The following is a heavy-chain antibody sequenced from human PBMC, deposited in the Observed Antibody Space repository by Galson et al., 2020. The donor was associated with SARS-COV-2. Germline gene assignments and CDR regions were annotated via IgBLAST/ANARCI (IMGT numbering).Heavy chain of an antibody. Sequence: GGSLRLSCAASGFTFSSYWTHWVRQAPGKGRGWVSRTHSEGSSTSYADSVKGRFTISGDNAKNTLYLQMNSLRAEDTAVYYCARGDMGNDYFDYWGQGTLVTVSS. CDR3: ARGDMGNDYFDY. J-gene: IGHJ4*02. CDR2: THSEGSST. V-gene: IGHV3-74*01. D-gene: IGHD7-27*01. CDR1: GFTFSSYW.